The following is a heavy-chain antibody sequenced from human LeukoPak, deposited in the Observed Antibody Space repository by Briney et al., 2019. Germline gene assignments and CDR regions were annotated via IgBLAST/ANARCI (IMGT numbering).Heavy chain of an antibody. J-gene: IGHJ4*02. CDR1: GFTFSSYA. CDR3: ARDPSGGNTLGGY. D-gene: IGHD4-23*01. CDR2: ISYDGSNK. Sequence: PGGSLRLSCAASGFTFSSYAMHWVRQAPGKGLGWVAVISYDGSNKYYADSVKGRFTISRDNSKNTLYLQMNGLRAEDTAVYYCARDPSGGNTLGGYWGQGTLVTVSS. V-gene: IGHV3-30*04.